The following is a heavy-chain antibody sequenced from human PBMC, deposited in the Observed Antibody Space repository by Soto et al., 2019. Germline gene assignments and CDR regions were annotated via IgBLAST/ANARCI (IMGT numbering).Heavy chain of an antibody. CDR3: ARDRGGAPPVGGMDV. J-gene: IGHJ6*02. V-gene: IGHV3-53*01. Sequence: GSLRLSCAASGFTFSSNYMSWVRQAPGKGLEWVSVIYSGGSTYYADSVKGRFTISRDNSKNTLYLQMNSLRAEDTAVYYCARDRGGAPPVGGMDVWGQGTTVTVSS. CDR1: GFTFSSNY. CDR2: IYSGGST. D-gene: IGHD3-16*01.